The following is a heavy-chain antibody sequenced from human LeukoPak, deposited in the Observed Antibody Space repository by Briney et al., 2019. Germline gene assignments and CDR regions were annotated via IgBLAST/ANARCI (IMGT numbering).Heavy chain of an antibody. J-gene: IGHJ4*02. V-gene: IGHV3-23*01. CDR2: ISGSGGST. CDR3: AKDLVGQWLVPFDY. CDR1: GFIFSSYA. D-gene: IGHD6-19*01. Sequence: QPGGSLRLSCAASGFIFSSYAMSWFRQAPGKGLEWVSTISGSGGSTYYADSVKGRFTISRDNSKNTLYLQMNSLRAEDTAVYYCAKDLVGQWLVPFDYWGQGTLVTVSS.